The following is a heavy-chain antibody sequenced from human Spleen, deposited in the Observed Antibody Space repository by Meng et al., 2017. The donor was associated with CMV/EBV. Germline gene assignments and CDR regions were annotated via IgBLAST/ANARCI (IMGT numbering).Heavy chain of an antibody. D-gene: IGHD4-23*01. V-gene: IGHV3-30-3*01. CDR3: VKGWQQLGDS. CDR2: ISYDGSKK. CDR1: GFTFSSYA. Sequence: GESLKISCAASGFTFSSYAMHWVRQAPGKGLEWVAVISYDGSKKYYADSVKGRFTISRDNAKNSLYLQMKSLRADDTAVYYCVKGWQQLGDSWGQGTLVTVSS. J-gene: IGHJ4*02.